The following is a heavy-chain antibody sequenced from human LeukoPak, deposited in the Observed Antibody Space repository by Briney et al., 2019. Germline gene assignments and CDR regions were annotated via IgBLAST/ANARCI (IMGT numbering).Heavy chain of an antibody. Sequence: TLSLTCTVSGGSISSGGYYWSWIRQHPGGGLEWIGYIYYSGSTYYNPSLKSRVTIPVDTSKNQFSLKLSSVTAADTAVYYCARTWDGYNPDYFDYWGQGTLVTVSS. D-gene: IGHD5-24*01. CDR1: GGSISSGGYY. J-gene: IGHJ4*02. V-gene: IGHV4-31*03. CDR2: IYYSGST. CDR3: ARTWDGYNPDYFDY.